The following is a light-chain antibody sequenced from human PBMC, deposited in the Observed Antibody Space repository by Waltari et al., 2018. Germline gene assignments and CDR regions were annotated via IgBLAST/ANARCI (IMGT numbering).Light chain of an antibody. CDR2: SAS. CDR3: QKYNGDPPWT. Sequence: DIQMTQPPSSLSASVGDSINITCRASQGISNSLAWFQQKPGKVPNLLIYSASTLESGVPSRFSGSGSGTDFTLTISSLQPEDVATYYCQKYNGDPPWTFGQGTKVEIK. V-gene: IGKV1-27*01. CDR1: QGISNS. J-gene: IGKJ1*01.